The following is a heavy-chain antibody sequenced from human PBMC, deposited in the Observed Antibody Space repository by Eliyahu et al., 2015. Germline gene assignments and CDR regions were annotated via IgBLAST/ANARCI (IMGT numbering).Heavy chain of an antibody. CDR1: GFTFANHA. D-gene: IGHD6-19*01. CDR3: AKRLTVSGPSFDY. Sequence: EVQLLESGGGLVQPGGSLRLSCVASGFTFANHAMFWVRQAPGKGLEWVSTLSESGAFAYYADSVRGRFTVTRDNSQNTLYLRMNSLRAEDTALYYCAKRLTVSGPSFDYWGQGTLVTVSS. J-gene: IGHJ4*02. CDR2: LSESGAFA. V-gene: IGHV3-23*01.